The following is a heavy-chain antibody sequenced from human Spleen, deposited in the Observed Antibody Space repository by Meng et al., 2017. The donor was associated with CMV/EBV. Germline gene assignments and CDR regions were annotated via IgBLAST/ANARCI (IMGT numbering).Heavy chain of an antibody. Sequence: ASVKVSCKASGYTFTSYRISWVRQAPGQGLEWMGWISAYNGNTNYAQKLQGRVTMTTDTSTRTAYMELRSLRSDDTAVYYRARESGYYYGSGSPWFYYYYGMDVWGQGTTVTVSS. D-gene: IGHD3-10*01. CDR2: ISAYNGNT. CDR1: GYTFTSYR. CDR3: ARESGYYYGSGSPWFYYYYGMDV. J-gene: IGHJ6*02. V-gene: IGHV1-18*01.